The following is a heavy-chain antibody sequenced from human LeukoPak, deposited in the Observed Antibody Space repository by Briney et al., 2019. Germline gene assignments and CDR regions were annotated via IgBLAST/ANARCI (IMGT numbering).Heavy chain of an antibody. CDR3: ARGVGSGWYSYYYYGMDV. V-gene: IGHV1-8*01. Sequence: ASVKGSCKASGYTFTSYDINWVRQATRQGLECRGWMNHNCGNTPYTQKLQGRHTMPRNTSISTAYVALSSLRSEDTAVYYCARGVGSGWYSYYYYGMDVWGQGTTVPVSS. J-gene: IGHJ6*02. CDR2: MNHNCGNT. CDR1: GYTFTSYD. D-gene: IGHD6-19*01.